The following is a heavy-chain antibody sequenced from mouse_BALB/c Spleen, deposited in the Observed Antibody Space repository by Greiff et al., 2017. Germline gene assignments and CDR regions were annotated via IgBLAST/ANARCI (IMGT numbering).Heavy chain of an antibody. CDR1: GFNFTDYD. Sequence: EVQLQESGAELVRSGASVTLSCTASGFNFTDYDMHWVKQRPEQGLEWIGWIDPENGDTEYAPKFQGKATMTADTSSNTAYLQLSSLTSEDTAVYYCNAGYGNSYAMDYWGQGTSVTVSS. CDR2: IDPENGDT. J-gene: IGHJ4*01. CDR3: NAGYGNSYAMDY. V-gene: IGHV14-4*02. D-gene: IGHD2-1*01.